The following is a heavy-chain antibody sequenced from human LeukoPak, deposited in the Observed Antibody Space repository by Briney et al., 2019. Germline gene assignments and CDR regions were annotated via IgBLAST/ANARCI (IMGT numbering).Heavy chain of an antibody. CDR2: INHSGST. D-gene: IGHD2-2*01. J-gene: IGHJ4*02. CDR1: GGSFSGYY. CDR3: ARIVSDCSSTSCRRYFDY. Sequence: SETLSLTCAVYGGSFSGYYWSWIRQPPGKGLEWIGEINHSGSTNYNPSLKSRVTISVDTSMNQFSLKLSSVTAADTAVYYCARIVSDCSSTSCRRYFDYWGQGTLVTVSS. V-gene: IGHV4-34*01.